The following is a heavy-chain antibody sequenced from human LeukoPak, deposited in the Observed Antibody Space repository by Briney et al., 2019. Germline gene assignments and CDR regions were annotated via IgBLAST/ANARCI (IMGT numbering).Heavy chain of an antibody. V-gene: IGHV3-23*01. Sequence: GGSLRLSCAASGFTFSSHAMSWVRQAPGKGLEWVSTISGSGGATYYADSVKGRFTISRDNSKNTLYLQMNSLRAEDTAVYYCAKAMSGYSSSDFDYWGQGTLVTVSS. J-gene: IGHJ4*02. CDR1: GFTFSSHA. CDR3: AKAMSGYSSSDFDY. CDR2: ISGSGGAT. D-gene: IGHD6-13*01.